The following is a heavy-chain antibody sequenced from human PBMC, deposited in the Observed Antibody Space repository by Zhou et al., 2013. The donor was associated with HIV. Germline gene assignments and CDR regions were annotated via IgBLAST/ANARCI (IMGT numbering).Heavy chain of an antibody. CDR2: IIPILGIA. V-gene: IGHV1-69*04. J-gene: IGHJ4*02. CDR1: GGTFSSYA. Sequence: QVQLVQSGAEVKKPGSSVKVSCKASGGTFSSYAISWVRQAPGQGLEWMGRIIPILGIANYAQKFQGRVTITADKSTSTAYMELSSLRSEDTAVYYCARDLTYYYHSSGYYPCDSWGQGTLVTVSS. CDR3: ARDLTYYYHSSGYYPCDS. D-gene: IGHD3-22*01.